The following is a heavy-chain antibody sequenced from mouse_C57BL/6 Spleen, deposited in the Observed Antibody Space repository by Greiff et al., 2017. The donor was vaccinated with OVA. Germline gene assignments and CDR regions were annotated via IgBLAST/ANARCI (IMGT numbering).Heavy chain of an antibody. CDR1: GYTFTDYE. CDR3: RGLRGYFDY. V-gene: IGHV1-15*01. J-gene: IGHJ2*01. D-gene: IGHD2-12*01. Sequence: VKLMESGAELVRPGASVTLSCKASGYTFTDYEMHWVKQTPVHGLEWIGAIDPETGGTAYNQKFKGKAILTADKSSSTAYMELRSLTSEDSAVYYCRGLRGYFDYWGQGTTLTVSS. CDR2: IDPETGGT.